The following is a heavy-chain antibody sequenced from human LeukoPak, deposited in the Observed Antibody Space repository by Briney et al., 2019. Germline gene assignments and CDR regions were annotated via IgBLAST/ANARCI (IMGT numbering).Heavy chain of an antibody. J-gene: IGHJ6*02. CDR1: GFTFSSYA. D-gene: IGHD1-26*01. Sequence: GGSLRLSCAASGFTFSSYAMSWVRQAPGKGLEWVSAISGSGGSTYYADSVKGRFTISRDNAKNSLFLQMNSLRDEDTAVYYCARVSISGSLTSGYYYNGMDVWGQGTTVTVSS. CDR2: ISGSGGST. CDR3: ARVSISGSLTSGYYYNGMDV. V-gene: IGHV3-23*01.